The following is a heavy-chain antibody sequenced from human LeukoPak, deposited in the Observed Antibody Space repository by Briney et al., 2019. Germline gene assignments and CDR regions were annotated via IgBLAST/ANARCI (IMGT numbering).Heavy chain of an antibody. CDR1: GGSISSSSYY. Sequence: WETLSLTCTVCGGSISSSSYYWGWIRQPPGKGLEWIGSIYYSGSTYYNPSLKSRDTISVDTSKNQFSLKLSSVTAADTGVYYCARLHYYDSSGYPYFDYWGQGTLVTVSS. CDR3: ARLHYYDSSGYPYFDY. CDR2: IYYSGST. D-gene: IGHD3-22*01. J-gene: IGHJ4*02. V-gene: IGHV4-39*01.